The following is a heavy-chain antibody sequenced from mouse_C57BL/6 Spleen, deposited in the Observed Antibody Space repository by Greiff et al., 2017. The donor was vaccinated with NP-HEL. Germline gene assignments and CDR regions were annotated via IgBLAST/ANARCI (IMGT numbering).Heavy chain of an antibody. D-gene: IGHD1-1*01. Sequence: VQLQQSGAELVKPGASVKISCKASGYAFSSYWMNWVKQRPGKGLEWIGQIYPGDGDTNYNGKFKGKATLTADKSSSTAYMQLSSLTSEDSAVYFCARYGGTTVVANCDYWGQGTTLTVSS. CDR3: ARYGGTTVVANCDY. CDR1: GYAFSSYW. J-gene: IGHJ2*01. CDR2: IYPGDGDT. V-gene: IGHV1-80*01.